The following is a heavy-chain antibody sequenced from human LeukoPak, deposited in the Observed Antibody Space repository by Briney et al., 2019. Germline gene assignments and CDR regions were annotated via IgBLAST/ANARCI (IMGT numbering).Heavy chain of an antibody. CDR1: GFTFSSYA. CDR2: FSGSGDIT. CDR3: AKGPSSGYATSWFDY. J-gene: IGHJ5*01. D-gene: IGHD2-2*01. V-gene: IGHV3-23*01. Sequence: PGGSLRLSCAASGFTFSSYAMSWVRQAPGKGLDWVSTFSGSGDITYYADSVKGRFTISRDNSKNTLYLQMNSLRADDTAVYYCAKGPSSGYATSWFDYWGQGTLVTVSS.